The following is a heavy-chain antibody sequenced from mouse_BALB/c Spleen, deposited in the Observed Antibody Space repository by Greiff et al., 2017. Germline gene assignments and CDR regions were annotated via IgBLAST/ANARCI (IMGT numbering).Heavy chain of an antibody. V-gene: IGHV1-54*01. Sequence: VQLQQSGAELVRPGTSVKVSCKASGYAFTNYLIEWVKQRPGQGLEWIGVINPGSGGTNYNEKFKGKATLTADKSSSTAYMQLSSLTSDDSAVYFCARRRDVYYVDYWGQGTTLTVSS. J-gene: IGHJ2*01. CDR3: ARRRDVYYVDY. D-gene: IGHD2-3*01. CDR1: GYAFTNYL. CDR2: INPGSGGT.